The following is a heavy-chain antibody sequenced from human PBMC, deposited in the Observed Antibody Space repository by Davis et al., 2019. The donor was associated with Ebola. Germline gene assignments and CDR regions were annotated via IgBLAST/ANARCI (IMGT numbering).Heavy chain of an antibody. CDR2: IDGGDGST. CDR1: GFTFNFYV. J-gene: IGHJ4*02. D-gene: IGHD6-6*01. CDR3: TSSYSSSSRSDY. Sequence: PGGSLRLSCAGSGFTFNFYVMSWVRQAPGKGLEWVSAIDGGDGSTYYADSVKGRFTISRDNSKNTLYLQMNSLRADDTAVYYCTSSYSSSSRSDYWGQGTLVTVSS. V-gene: IGHV3-23*01.